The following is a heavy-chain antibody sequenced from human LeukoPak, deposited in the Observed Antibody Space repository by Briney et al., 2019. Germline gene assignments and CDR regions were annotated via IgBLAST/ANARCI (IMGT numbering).Heavy chain of an antibody. CDR3: ARVIYDSSGYMDPSLGAFDI. CDR1: GYTFTSYG. J-gene: IGHJ3*02. D-gene: IGHD3-22*01. Sequence: ASVKVSRKSSGYTFTSYGISWVRQAPGQGLAWMGWISAYNGNTNYAQKLQGRVTMTTDTSTSTAYMELSSLRSEDTAVYYCARVIYDSSGYMDPSLGAFDIWGQGTMVTVSS. CDR2: ISAYNGNT. V-gene: IGHV1-18*01.